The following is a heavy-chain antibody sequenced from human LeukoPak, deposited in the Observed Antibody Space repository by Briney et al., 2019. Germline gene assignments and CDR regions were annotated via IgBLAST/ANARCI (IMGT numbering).Heavy chain of an antibody. Sequence: GGSLRPSCAASGLTFSHSYMSWIRQAPGRGLEWLSFISSSGNTIYYADSVKGRFTISRDNAKNSLFLQMISLRAEDTALYFCASGDMLLNDAYANWSQGTMVTVSS. D-gene: IGHD2-21*02. V-gene: IGHV3-11*01. CDR1: GLTFSHSY. J-gene: IGHJ3*01. CDR2: ISSSGNTI. CDR3: ASGDMLLNDAYAN.